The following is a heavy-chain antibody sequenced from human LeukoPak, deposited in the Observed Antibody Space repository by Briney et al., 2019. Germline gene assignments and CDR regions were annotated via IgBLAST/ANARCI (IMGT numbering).Heavy chain of an antibody. Sequence: SETLSLTCAVYGGSFSGYYWSWIRQPPGKGLEWIGEINHSGSTNYNPSLKSRVTISVDTSKNQFSLKLSSVTAADTAVYYCARRASWGFDFDYWGQGTLVTVSS. V-gene: IGHV4-34*01. D-gene: IGHD7-27*01. CDR3: ARRASWGFDFDY. CDR1: GGSFSGYY. J-gene: IGHJ4*02. CDR2: INHSGST.